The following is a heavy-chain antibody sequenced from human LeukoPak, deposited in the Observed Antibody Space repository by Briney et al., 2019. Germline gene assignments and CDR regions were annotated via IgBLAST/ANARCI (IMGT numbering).Heavy chain of an antibody. J-gene: IGHJ4*02. Sequence: GASVKVSCKASGYTFTGYYMHWVRQAAGQGLEWIGWINPNSGGTNYAQKFQGRVTMTRDTSISTAYMELSRLRSDDTAVYYCARGSITMVRGFVDYWGQGTLVTVSS. CDR2: INPNSGGT. CDR3: ARGSITMVRGFVDY. D-gene: IGHD3-10*01. V-gene: IGHV1-2*02. CDR1: GYTFTGYY.